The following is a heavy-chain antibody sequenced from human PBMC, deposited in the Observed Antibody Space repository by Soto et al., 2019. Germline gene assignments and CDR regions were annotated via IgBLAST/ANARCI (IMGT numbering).Heavy chain of an antibody. CDR2: ISYDGSRK. J-gene: IGHJ4*02. CDR1: GFTFSNYG. D-gene: IGHD1-1*01. CDR3: ASEHMNNWYLFGY. V-gene: IGHV3-30*03. Sequence: PGGSLRLSCAASGFTFSNYGMHWVRQAPGRGLEWVAIISYDGSRKFYADSVKGRFTISRDSSKNTLFLQMDSLRAEDTAVYYCASEHMNNWYLFGYWGQGTLVTVSS.